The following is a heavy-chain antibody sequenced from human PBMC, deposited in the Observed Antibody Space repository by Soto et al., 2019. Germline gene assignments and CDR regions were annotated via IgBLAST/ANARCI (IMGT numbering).Heavy chain of an antibody. D-gene: IGHD1-1*01. CDR3: ARGANWNGGMYFDS. CDR2: ISATGTYT. J-gene: IGHJ4*02. CDR1: GFAFRNYY. V-gene: IGHV3-11*05. Sequence: VQLVESGGGLVTPGGSLRLSCATSGFAFRNYYMSWIRQAPGRGLEWISFISATGTYTSYADSVKGRFTISIDNAEGSLYLLMNSLSVEDTALSDCARGANWNGGMYFDSWGQGTLVTVSS.